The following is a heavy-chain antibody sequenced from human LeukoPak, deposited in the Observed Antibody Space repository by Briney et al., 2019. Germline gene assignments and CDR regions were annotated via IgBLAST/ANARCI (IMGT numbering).Heavy chain of an antibody. CDR2: INPNSGGT. D-gene: IGHD6-19*01. V-gene: IGHV1-2*02. J-gene: IGHJ6*03. CDR3: ARVGKAVAGNYYYYYMDV. CDR1: GYTFTSYA. Sequence: ASVKVSCKASGYTFTSYAMHWVRQAPGQGLEWMGWINPNSGGTNYAQKFQGRVTMTRDTSISTAYMELSRLRSDDTAVYYCARVGKAVAGNYYYYYMDVWGKGTTVTISS.